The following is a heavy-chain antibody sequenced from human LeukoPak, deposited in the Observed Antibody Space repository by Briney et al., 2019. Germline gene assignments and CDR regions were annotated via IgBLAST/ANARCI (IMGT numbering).Heavy chain of an antibody. CDR1: GYTFTSYD. Sequence: ASVKVSCKASGYTFTSYDINWVRQATGQGLEWMGWMNPNSGNTGYAQKFQGRVTMTRNTSISTAYMELSSLRSEDTAVYYCATRVGTTVTTGGYYYGMDVWGQGTTVTVSS. J-gene: IGHJ6*02. CDR3: ATRVGTTVTTGGYYYGMDV. CDR2: MNPNSGNT. D-gene: IGHD4-17*01. V-gene: IGHV1-8*01.